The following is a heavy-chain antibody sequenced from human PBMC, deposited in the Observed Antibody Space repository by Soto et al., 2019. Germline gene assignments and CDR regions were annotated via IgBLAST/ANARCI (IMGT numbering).Heavy chain of an antibody. D-gene: IGHD2-8*01. Sequence: SETLSLTCAVYGGSFSGYYWSWIRQPPGKGLEWIGEINHSGSTNYNPSLKSRVTKSVDTSKNQFSLKLSSVTAADTAVYYWARKHRGFSLSRYCTNGVCSHFDYWGQGTLVTVSS. J-gene: IGHJ4*02. V-gene: IGHV4-34*01. CDR2: INHSGST. CDR3: ARKHRGFSLSRYCTNGVCSHFDY. CDR1: GGSFSGYY.